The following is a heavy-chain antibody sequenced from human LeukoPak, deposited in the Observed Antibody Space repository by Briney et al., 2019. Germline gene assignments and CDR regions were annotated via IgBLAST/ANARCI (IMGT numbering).Heavy chain of an antibody. CDR3: ARAHYDSSGHGVFDY. CDR2: IGTAGDT. Sequence: GGSLRLSCAASGFTFSSYDMHWVRQATGKGLEWVSAIGTAGDTYYPGSVKGRFTISRENAKNSLYLQMNSLRAGDTAVYYCARAHYDSSGHGVFDYWGQGTLVTVSS. J-gene: IGHJ4*02. CDR1: GFTFSSYD. D-gene: IGHD3-22*01. V-gene: IGHV3-13*01.